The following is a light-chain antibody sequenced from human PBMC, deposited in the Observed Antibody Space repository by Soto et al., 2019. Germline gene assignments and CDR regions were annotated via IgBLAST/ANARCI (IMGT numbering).Light chain of an antibody. Sequence: QSALTQPASVSGSPGQSITISCTGTSGDVGGYNYVSWYQLDPGKAPKLIIYEVNNRPSGVSNRFSGSKSGNTASLTISGLQAEDEADYYRTSYTSSGPWVFGGGTKLTVL. CDR1: SGDVGGYNY. V-gene: IGLV2-14*01. CDR3: TSYTSSGPWV. CDR2: EVN. J-gene: IGLJ3*02.